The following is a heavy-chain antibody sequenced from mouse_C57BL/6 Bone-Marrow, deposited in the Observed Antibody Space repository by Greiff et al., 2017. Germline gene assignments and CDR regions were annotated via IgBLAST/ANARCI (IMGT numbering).Heavy chain of an antibody. CDR3: AKLAYYFDY. V-gene: IGHV1-81*01. CDR1: GYTFTSYG. Sequence: QVQLQQSGAELARPGASVKLSCKASGYTFTSYGISWVKQRTGQGLEWIGEIYPRSGNTYYNEKFNGKATLTADKSSSTAYMELRSLTSEDSAVYFCAKLAYYFDYWGQGTTLTVSS. CDR2: IYPRSGNT. D-gene: IGHD4-1*01. J-gene: IGHJ2*01.